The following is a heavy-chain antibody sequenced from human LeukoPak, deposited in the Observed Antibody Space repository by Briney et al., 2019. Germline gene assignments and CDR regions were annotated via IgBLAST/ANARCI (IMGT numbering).Heavy chain of an antibody. CDR3: ARDSGYSYGPNYYYYMDV. CDR2: IYTSGST. V-gene: IGHV4-4*07. Sequence: PSETLSLTCAVSGGSISSYYWSWIRQPAGKGLEWIGRIYTSGSTKYNPSLKSRVTMSVDTSKNQFSLKLSSVTAADTAVYYCARDSGYSYGPNYYYYMDVWGKGTTVTISS. D-gene: IGHD5-18*01. J-gene: IGHJ6*03. CDR1: GGSISSYY.